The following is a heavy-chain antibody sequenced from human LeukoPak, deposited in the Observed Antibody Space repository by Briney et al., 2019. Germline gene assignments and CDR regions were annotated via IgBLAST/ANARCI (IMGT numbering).Heavy chain of an antibody. CDR3: AKDVSSYGLGSYSYFDY. D-gene: IGHD3-10*01. CDR2: IWYDGSNK. V-gene: IGHV3-33*03. Sequence: GGSLRLSCAASGFTFSSYGMHWVRQAPGKGLEWVAVIWYDGSNKYYADSVKGRFTISRDNAQNSLYLQMNSLRAEDTALYYCAKDVSSYGLGSYSYFDYWGQGTLVTVSS. J-gene: IGHJ4*02. CDR1: GFTFSSYG.